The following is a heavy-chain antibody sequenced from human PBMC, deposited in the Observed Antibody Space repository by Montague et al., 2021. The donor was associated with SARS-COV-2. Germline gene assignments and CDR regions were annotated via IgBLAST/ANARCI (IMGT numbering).Heavy chain of an antibody. CDR3: ARLRDGVVPSPILGVGPYYSYYYMDV. CDR2: INHGGST. Sequence: SETLSLTCAVHGTSFSGYYWNWIRKPPGKGLEWIEEINHGGSTKYSPSLKSRLTISADTSKNQFSLKLTSVAAADTAVYYCARLRDGVVPSPILGVGPYYSYYYMDVWGRGTTVTVSS. V-gene: IGHV4-34*01. J-gene: IGHJ6*03. CDR1: GTSFSGYY. D-gene: IGHD3-10*01.